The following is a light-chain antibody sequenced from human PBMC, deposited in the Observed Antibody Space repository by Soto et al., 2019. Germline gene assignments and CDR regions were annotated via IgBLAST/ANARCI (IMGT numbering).Light chain of an antibody. Sequence: DIQITQSPSTLSGSVGDRVTITCRASQSTSSWLAWYQQKPGTAPKLLIYKASSLESGVPSRFSGSGSGTEFTLTISSLQPDDFATYYCQQYVTACRSFGQGTKVDNK. CDR1: QSTSSW. CDR2: KAS. V-gene: IGKV1-5*03. J-gene: IGKJ1*01. CDR3: QQYVTACRS.